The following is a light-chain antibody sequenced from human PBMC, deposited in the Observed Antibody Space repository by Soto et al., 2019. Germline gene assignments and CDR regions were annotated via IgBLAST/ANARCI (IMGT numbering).Light chain of an antibody. Sequence: QSALTQPASVSGSPGQSITISCAGTSNDIGGYNYVSWYQQHPGRAPKLMIYEVTNRPLGVSNRFSGSKSGNTASLTISGLQAEDEADYYCSSYTSSSTLYVFGTGTKVTVL. CDR2: EVT. V-gene: IGLV2-14*01. CDR1: SNDIGGYNY. CDR3: SSYTSSSTLYV. J-gene: IGLJ1*01.